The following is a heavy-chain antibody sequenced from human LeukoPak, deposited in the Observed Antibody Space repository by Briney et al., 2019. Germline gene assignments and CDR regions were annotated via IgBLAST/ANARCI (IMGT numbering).Heavy chain of an antibody. V-gene: IGHV4-59*11. Sequence: SETLSLTCTVSGGSLSSHYWSWIRQPPGKGLEWIGYISDTGNTNSSPSLQRRVVISVDTSKNQFSLILRSVTAADTAVYYCARIGHPFSDPFDYWAREPWSPSPQ. J-gene: IGHJ4*02. CDR3: ARIGHPFSDPFDY. CDR1: GGSLSSHY. D-gene: IGHD3-16*01. CDR2: ISDTGNT.